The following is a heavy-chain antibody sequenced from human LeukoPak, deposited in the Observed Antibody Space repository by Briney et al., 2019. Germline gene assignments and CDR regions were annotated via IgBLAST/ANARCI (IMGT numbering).Heavy chain of an antibody. CDR3: ARLGYCSSNSCYGVDY. V-gene: IGHV1-18*01. D-gene: IGHD2-2*01. CDR1: GYTLTNFI. J-gene: IGHJ4*02. Sequence: ASVKVSCKASGYTLTNFIINWVRQAPGQGLEWMGWISAYNDNTSYAQMFQDRVTMSTDTSTSTAYMVLRSLRFDDTAVYYCARLGYCSSNSCYGVDYWGQGTLVTVSS. CDR2: ISAYNDNT.